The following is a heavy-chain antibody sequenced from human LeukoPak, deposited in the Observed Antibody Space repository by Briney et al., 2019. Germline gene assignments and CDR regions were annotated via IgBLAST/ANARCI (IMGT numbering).Heavy chain of an antibody. CDR3: ARNRPYDY. CDR2: IYSGGST. CDR1: GFTVSSNY. V-gene: IGHV3-53*01. J-gene: IGHJ4*02. Sequence: GGSLRLSCAASGFTVSSNYMSWVRQAPGKGLEWVSVIYSGGSTYYADSVRGRFTISRDNSNNTLYLQMNSLRSEDTAVYYCARNRPYDYWGRGTLVTVSS. D-gene: IGHD2/OR15-2a*01.